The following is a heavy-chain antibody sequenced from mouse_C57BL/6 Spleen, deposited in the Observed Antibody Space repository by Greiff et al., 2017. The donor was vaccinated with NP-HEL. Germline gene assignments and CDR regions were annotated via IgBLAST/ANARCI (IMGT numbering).Heavy chain of an antibody. Sequence: EVMLVESGGGLVQPGGSLKLSCAASGFTFSDYYMYWVRQTPEKRLEWVAYISNGGGSTYYPDTVKGRFTISRDNAKNTLYLQMGRLKSEDTAMYYWARIGGYYLTYYAMDYWGQGTSVTVSS. CDR2: ISNGGGST. CDR1: GFTFSDYY. J-gene: IGHJ4*01. D-gene: IGHD5-5*01. CDR3: ARIGGYYLTYYAMDY. V-gene: IGHV5-12*01.